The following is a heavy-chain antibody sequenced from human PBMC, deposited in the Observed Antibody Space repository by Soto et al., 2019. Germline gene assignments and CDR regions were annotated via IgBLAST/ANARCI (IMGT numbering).Heavy chain of an antibody. J-gene: IGHJ4*02. D-gene: IGHD5-12*01. CDR3: AREVGGYDEY. CDR2: ISYDGSNK. CDR1: GFTFSSYA. Sequence: GSLRLSCAASGFTFSSYAMHWVRQAPGKGLEWVAVISYDGSNKYYADSVKGRFTISRDNSKNTLYLQMNSLRAEDTAVYYCAREVGGYDEYWGQGTLVTVSS. V-gene: IGHV3-30-3*01.